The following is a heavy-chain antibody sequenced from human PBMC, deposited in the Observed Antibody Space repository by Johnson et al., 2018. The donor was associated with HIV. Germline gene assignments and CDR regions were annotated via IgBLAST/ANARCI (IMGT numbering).Heavy chain of an antibody. Sequence: QVHLVESGAGVVQPGGSLTLSCAASGFVFSDYVMHWVRQAPGKGLDWVTFIRYDGSGKYYADSVNGRFTISRDNSKNTLYLEMKSLRVDDMAVYYCVRDDYAFHIWGQGTMVTVSS. CDR1: GFVFSDYV. J-gene: IGHJ3*02. D-gene: IGHD2-21*02. CDR3: VRDDYAFHI. CDR2: IRYDGSGK. V-gene: IGHV3-30*02.